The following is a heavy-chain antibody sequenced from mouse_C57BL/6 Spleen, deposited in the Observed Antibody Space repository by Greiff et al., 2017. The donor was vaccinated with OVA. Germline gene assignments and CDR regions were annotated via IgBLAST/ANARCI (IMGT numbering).Heavy chain of an antibody. Sequence: EVMLVESGGGLVKPGGSLKLSCAASGFTFSDYGMHWVRQAPEKGLEWVAYISSGSSTIYYADTVKGRFTISRDNAKNTLFLQMTSLRSEDTAMYYCARGDYSNYVRFDYWGQGTTLTVSS. V-gene: IGHV5-17*01. CDR3: ARGDYSNYVRFDY. J-gene: IGHJ2*01. D-gene: IGHD2-5*01. CDR2: ISSGSSTI. CDR1: GFTFSDYG.